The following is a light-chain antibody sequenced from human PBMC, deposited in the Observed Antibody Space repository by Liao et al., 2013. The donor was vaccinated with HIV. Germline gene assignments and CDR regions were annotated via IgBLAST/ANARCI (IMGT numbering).Light chain of an antibody. CDR2: QDS. CDR3: QAWDSSTNSV. CDR1: KLGDKY. Sequence: SYELTQPPSVSVSPGQTASITCSGDKLGDKYACWYQQKPGQSPVLVIYQDSKRPSGIPERFSGSNSGSTATLTISGTQAMDEADYYCQAWDSSTNSVFGTGTKVTVL. J-gene: IGLJ1*01. V-gene: IGLV3-1*01.